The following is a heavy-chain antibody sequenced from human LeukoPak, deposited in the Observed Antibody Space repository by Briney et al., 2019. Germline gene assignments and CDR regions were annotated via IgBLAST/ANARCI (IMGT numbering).Heavy chain of an antibody. CDR2: IYTSGST. J-gene: IGHJ4*02. Sequence: SETLSLTCTVSGGSISSGSYYWSWIRQPAGKGLEWIGRIYTSGSTNYNPSLKSRVTISVDTSKNQFSLKLSSVTAADTAVYYCASGYYYGSGTLGALDYWGQGTLVTVSS. CDR1: GGSISSGSYY. V-gene: IGHV4-61*02. D-gene: IGHD3-10*01. CDR3: ASGYYYGSGTLGALDY.